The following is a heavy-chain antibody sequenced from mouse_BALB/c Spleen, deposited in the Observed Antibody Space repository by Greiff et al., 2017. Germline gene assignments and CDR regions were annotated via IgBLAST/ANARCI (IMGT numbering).Heavy chain of an antibody. CDR1: GFSLTSYG. Sequence: QVQLKESGPSLVQPSQSLSITCTVSGFSLTSYGVHWVRQSPGKGLEWLGVIWRGGSTDYNAAFMSRLSITKDNSKSQVFLKMNSLQTDDTARYYCARDGNWAMDYWGQGTSVTVSS. CDR2: IWRGGST. J-gene: IGHJ4*01. CDR3: ARDGNWAMDY. D-gene: IGHD2-1*01. V-gene: IGHV2-5-1*01.